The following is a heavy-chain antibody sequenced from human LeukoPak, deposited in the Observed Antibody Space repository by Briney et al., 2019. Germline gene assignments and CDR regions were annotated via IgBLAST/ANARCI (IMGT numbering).Heavy chain of an antibody. J-gene: IGHJ6*03. CDR2: INHSGST. V-gene: IGHV4-34*01. CDR1: GGSFSGYY. D-gene: IGHD2-2*01. Sequence: SETLSLTCAVYGGSFSGYYWSWIRQPPGKGLEWIGEINHSGSTNYNPSLKSRVTISVDTSKNQFSLKLSSVTAADTAVYYCARGGSKDIVVVPAAKESYYYYMDVWGKGTTVTVSS. CDR3: ARGGSKDIVVVPAAKESYYYYMDV.